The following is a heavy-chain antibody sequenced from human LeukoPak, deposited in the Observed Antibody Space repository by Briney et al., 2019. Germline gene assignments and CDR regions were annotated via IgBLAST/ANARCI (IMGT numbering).Heavy chain of an antibody. J-gene: IGHJ4*02. CDR3: ATGLGYCSSTSCPDY. CDR2: VDPEDGET. D-gene: IGHD2-2*01. Sequence: ASVKVSCKVSGYTFTDYYMHWVQQAPGKGLEWMGLVDPEDGETIYAEKFQGRVTITADTSTDTAYMELSSLRYEDTAVYYCATGLGYCSSTSCPDYWGQGTLVTVSS. V-gene: IGHV1-69-2*01. CDR1: GYTFTDYY.